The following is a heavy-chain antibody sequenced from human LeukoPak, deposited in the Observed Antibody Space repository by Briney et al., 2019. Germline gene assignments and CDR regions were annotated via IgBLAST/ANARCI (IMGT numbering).Heavy chain of an antibody. J-gene: IGHJ6*02. V-gene: IGHV1-18*01. CDR3: ARDLLARYFDWLFRDYYYYYGMDV. CDR2: ISAYNGNT. Sequence: ASVTVSCKASGYTFTSYGISWVRQAPGQGLEWMGSISAYNGNTNYAQKLQGRVTMTTDTSTSTAYMELRSLRSDDTAVYYCARDLLARYFDWLFRDYYYYYGMDVWGQGTTVTVSS. D-gene: IGHD3-9*01. CDR1: GYTFTSYG.